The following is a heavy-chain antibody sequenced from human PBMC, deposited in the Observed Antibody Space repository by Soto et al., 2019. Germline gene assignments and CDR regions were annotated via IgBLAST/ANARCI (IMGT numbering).Heavy chain of an antibody. V-gene: IGHV1-69*12. CDR1: GVTLSDYL. J-gene: IGHJ4*02. CDR3: ATLEV. CDR2: LIPKFGVT. Sequence: QVQLVQSGAEVRKPGSSVTISCMASGVTLSDYLLSWVRQAPGQGLEWMGGLIPKFGVTHYAQKFRAGLTITADVSRKTADMELRRLIAEDTAVYYFATLEVWGQGTLVTVSP.